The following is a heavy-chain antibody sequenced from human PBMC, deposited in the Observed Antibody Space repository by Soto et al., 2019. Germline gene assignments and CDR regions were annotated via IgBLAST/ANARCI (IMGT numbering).Heavy chain of an antibody. CDR1: GYTLTELS. V-gene: IGHV1-24*01. CDR3: ATDRINGDGYKIDY. D-gene: IGHD5-12*01. CDR2: FDPEDGET. J-gene: IGHJ4*02. Sequence: GASVKVSCKVSGYTLTELSMHWVRQAPGKGLGWMGGFDPEDGETIYAQKFQGRVTMTEDTSTDTAYMELSSLISEDTDVYYCATDRINGDGYKIDYWGQGTMVTVSS.